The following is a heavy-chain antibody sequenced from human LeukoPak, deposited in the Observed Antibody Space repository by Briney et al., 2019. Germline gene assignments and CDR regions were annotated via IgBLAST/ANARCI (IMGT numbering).Heavy chain of an antibody. CDR3: ARAATSSTYGYYY. D-gene: IGHD3-3*01. V-gene: IGHV3-48*04. Sequence: GGSLRLSCAASGFTFSNSNMNWVRQAPGKGLEWLSYITSGSSTMYYADSVKGRFTISRDNAKNSLYLQMNSLRAEDTAVYYCARAATSSTYGYYYWGQGTLVTVSS. J-gene: IGHJ4*02. CDR2: ITSGSSTM. CDR1: GFTFSNSN.